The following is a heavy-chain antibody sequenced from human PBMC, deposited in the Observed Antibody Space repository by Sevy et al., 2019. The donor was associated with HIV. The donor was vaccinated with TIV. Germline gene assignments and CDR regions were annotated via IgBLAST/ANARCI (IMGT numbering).Heavy chain of an antibody. CDR2: IYFTGNT. CDR3: ASDSTSRPRVLDY. J-gene: IGHJ4*02. Sequence: SETLSLTCSVSGGSISSYFWTWVRQSPGKGLEWIGNIYFTGNTDHSPSLKSRVTLSLDTSKSQFSLTLKSVTAADTAIYFCASDSTSRPRVLDYWGQGTLVTVSS. D-gene: IGHD6-6*01. CDR1: GGSISSYF. V-gene: IGHV4-59*01.